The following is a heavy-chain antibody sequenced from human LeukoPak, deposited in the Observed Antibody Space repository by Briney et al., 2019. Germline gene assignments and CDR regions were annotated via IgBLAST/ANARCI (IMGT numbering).Heavy chain of an antibody. D-gene: IGHD2-2*01. CDR3: ATSLGYCSSTSCYAIPRGYYYYGMDV. CDR2: FDPEDGET. Sequence: ASVKVSCKVSGYTLTELSMHWVRQAPGKGLEWVGGFDPEDGETIYAQKFQGRVTMTEDTSTDTAYMELSSLRSEDTAVYYCATSLGYCSSTSCYAIPRGYYYYGMDVWGQGTTVTVSS. CDR1: GYTLTELS. V-gene: IGHV1-24*01. J-gene: IGHJ6*02.